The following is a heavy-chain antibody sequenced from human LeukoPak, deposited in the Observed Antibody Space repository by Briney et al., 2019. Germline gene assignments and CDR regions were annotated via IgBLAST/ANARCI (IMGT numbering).Heavy chain of an antibody. V-gene: IGHV5-51*01. D-gene: IGHD5-18*01. CDR2: IYPGDSDT. J-gene: IGHJ4*02. CDR1: GYSFTSYW. Sequence: GESLKISCKGSGYSFTSYWIGWVRQMPGEGLEWMGIIYPGDSDTRYSPSFQGQVTISADKSISTAYLQWSSLKASDTAMYYCARPRGGGTAMVTFFDYWGQGTLVTVSS. CDR3: ARPRGGGTAMVTFFDY.